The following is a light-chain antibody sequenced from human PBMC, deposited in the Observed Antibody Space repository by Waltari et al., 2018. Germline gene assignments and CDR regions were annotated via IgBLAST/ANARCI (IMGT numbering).Light chain of an antibody. V-gene: IGKV3-11*01. CDR1: QSVTIY. Sequence: DIVLTQYPAILSLSPGERASLSCRASQSVTIYLAWYQQKPGQAPRLLIYDTSNRATGIPARFSGSGFGTDFTLTISSLEPEDFAVYYCQQRRNWPLTFGGGTKVEIK. CDR3: QQRRNWPLT. J-gene: IGKJ4*01. CDR2: DTS.